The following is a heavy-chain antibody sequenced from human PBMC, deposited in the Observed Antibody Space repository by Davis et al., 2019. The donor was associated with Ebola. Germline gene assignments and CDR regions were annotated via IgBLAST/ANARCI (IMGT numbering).Heavy chain of an antibody. CDR1: GYTFTGYY. V-gene: IGHV1-2*02. CDR2: INPNSGGT. Sequence: ASVKVSCKASGYTFTGYYMHWVRQAPGQGLEWMGWINPNSGGTNYAQKFQGRVTMTRDTSISTAYMELSRLRSDDTAVYYCARYSSTGDPYGMDVWGQGTTVTVSS. J-gene: IGHJ6*02. CDR3: ARYSSTGDPYGMDV. D-gene: IGHD1-1*01.